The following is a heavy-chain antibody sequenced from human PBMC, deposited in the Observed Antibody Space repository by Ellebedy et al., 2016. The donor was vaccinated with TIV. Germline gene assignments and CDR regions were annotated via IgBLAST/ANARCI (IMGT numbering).Heavy chain of an antibody. J-gene: IGHJ6*02. Sequence: GGSLRLXXAASGFTFSSYWMSWVRQAPGKGLEWVANIKQDGSEKYYVDSVKGRFTISRDNAKNSLYLQMNGLRAEDTAVYYCARDQTVQAVALITYYYYYGMDVWGQGTTVTVSS. CDR1: GFTFSSYW. D-gene: IGHD6-19*01. V-gene: IGHV3-7*01. CDR2: IKQDGSEK. CDR3: ARDQTVQAVALITYYYYYGMDV.